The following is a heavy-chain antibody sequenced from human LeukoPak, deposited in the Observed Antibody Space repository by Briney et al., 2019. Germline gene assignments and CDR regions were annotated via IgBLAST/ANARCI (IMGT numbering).Heavy chain of an antibody. CDR3: ARVIYSGWEGELSD. V-gene: IGHV3-74*01. Sequence: SGGSLRLSCAASGXTFSSYWMHWVRQAPGKGLVWVSRINSDGSTTSYADSVMGRFTISRDNAKNTLYLQMNSLRAEDTAVYYCARVIYSGWEGELSDWGQGTLVTVSS. J-gene: IGHJ4*02. CDR1: GXTFSSYW. D-gene: IGHD6-19*01. CDR2: INSDGSTT.